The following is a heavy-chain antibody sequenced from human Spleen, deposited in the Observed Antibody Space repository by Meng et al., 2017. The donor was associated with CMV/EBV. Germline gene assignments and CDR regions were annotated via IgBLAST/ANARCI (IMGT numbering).Heavy chain of an antibody. Sequence: YTFTTYGFTWVRQAPGLGLEWMGWISPYTGNNNHAPKFQDRVTMTTETSTSTAYMELRSLGSDATAVYCCARDRVQGRVAVAFHPDPWGQGTLVTVSS. CDR1: YTFTTYG. V-gene: IGHV1-18*04. J-gene: IGHJ5*02. CDR3: ARDRVQGRVAVAFHPDP. CDR2: ISPYTGNN. D-gene: IGHD6-13*01.